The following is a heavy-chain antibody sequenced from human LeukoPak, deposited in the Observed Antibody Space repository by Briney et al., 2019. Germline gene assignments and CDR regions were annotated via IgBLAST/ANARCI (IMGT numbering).Heavy chain of an antibody. CDR3: AKDYSSDYYLYDY. Sequence: GRSLRLSCAPAGFTVSSYAMSWVRQAAGKWLESVSAISGSGGSTYYADSVKGRFTISRDNSKNTLYLQMNSLRAEDTAVYYCAKDYSSDYYLYDYWGQGTLVTVSS. CDR1: GFTVSSYA. J-gene: IGHJ4*02. V-gene: IGHV3-23*01. CDR2: ISGSGGST. D-gene: IGHD3-22*01.